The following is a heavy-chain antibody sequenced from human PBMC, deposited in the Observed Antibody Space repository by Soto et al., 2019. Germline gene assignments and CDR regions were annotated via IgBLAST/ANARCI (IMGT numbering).Heavy chain of an antibody. CDR3: ANYGGNAIYFDY. V-gene: IGHV4-34*01. J-gene: IGHJ4*02. Sequence: PSETLSLTCAVYGGSFSGYYLSWIRQPPGKGLEWIGEINHSGSTNYNPSLTSRVTISVDTSKNQFSLKLSSVTAADTAVYYCANYGGNAIYFDYWGQGTLVTVSS. CDR1: GGSFSGYY. D-gene: IGHD4-17*01. CDR2: INHSGST.